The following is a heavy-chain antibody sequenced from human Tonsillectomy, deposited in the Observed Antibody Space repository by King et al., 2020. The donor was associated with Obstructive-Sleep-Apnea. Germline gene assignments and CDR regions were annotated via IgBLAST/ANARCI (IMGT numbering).Heavy chain of an antibody. CDR3: ARDSGPSRFDSGDY. CDR2: VSYSGTT. CDR1: GGSISSNSNY. D-gene: IGHD1-26*01. V-gene: IGHV4-39*07. J-gene: IGHJ4*02. Sequence: LQLQESGPGLVKPSETLSLTCTVSGGSISSNSNYWNWIRQPPGKGLEWIGSVSYSGTTNYNPSLKSRITISVDTSKNQFSLKLSSVTAADTAGYYCARDSGPSRFDSGDYWGQGTLVTVSS.